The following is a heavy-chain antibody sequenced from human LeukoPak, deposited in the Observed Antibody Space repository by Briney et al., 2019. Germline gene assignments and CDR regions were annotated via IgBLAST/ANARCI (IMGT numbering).Heavy chain of an antibody. CDR1: GFTFSTYA. Sequence: GGSLRLSCAASGFTFSTYAMSWVRQAPGKALEWVSAISGSGGSTYYAHSVKGRFTISRDNSKNTLYLQMNSLRAEDTDVYYCAKDLYSRSWYDTQGDYWGQGTLVTVSS. V-gene: IGHV3-23*01. J-gene: IGHJ4*02. CDR2: ISGSGGST. CDR3: AKDLYSRSWYDTQGDY. D-gene: IGHD6-13*01.